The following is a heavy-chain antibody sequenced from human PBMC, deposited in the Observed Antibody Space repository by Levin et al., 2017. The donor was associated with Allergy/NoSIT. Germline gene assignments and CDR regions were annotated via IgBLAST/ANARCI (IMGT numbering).Heavy chain of an antibody. V-gene: IGHV3-30*03. D-gene: IGHD3-3*01. CDR3: ATLYDFWSGYPFDY. Sequence: GESLKISCAASGFTFSSYGMHWVRQAPGKGLEWVAVISYDGSNKYYADSVKGRFTISRDNSKNTLYLQMNSLRAEDTAVYYCATLYDFWSGYPFDYWGQGTLVTVSS. CDR2: ISYDGSNK. CDR1: GFTFSSYG. J-gene: IGHJ4*02.